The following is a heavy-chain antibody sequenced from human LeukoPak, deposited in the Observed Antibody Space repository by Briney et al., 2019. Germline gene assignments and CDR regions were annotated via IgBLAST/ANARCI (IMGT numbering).Heavy chain of an antibody. Sequence: GGSLRLYCAASGFTFSSYWMTWVRQAPGKGLEWVANIKQDGSETNYVDSVKGRFTISRDNAKNSLYLQMNTLRAEDTAVYYCAGGITMVRGGDYWGQGTLATVYS. V-gene: IGHV3-7*04. CDR2: IKQDGSET. CDR1: GFTFSSYW. J-gene: IGHJ4*02. D-gene: IGHD3-10*01. CDR3: AGGITMVRGGDY.